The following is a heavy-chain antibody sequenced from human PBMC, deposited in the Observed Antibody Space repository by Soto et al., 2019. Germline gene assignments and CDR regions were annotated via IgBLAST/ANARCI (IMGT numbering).Heavy chain of an antibody. Sequence: ASVKVSCKASGYTFTSYGISWVRQAPGQGLEWMGWISAYNGNTNYAQKLQGRVTMTTDTSTSTAYMELRSLRSDDTAVYYCARSRTGSYSSRWFDPWGQGTLVTVSA. CDR1: GYTFTSYG. CDR2: ISAYNGNT. D-gene: IGHD1-1*01. V-gene: IGHV1-18*01. CDR3: ARSRTGSYSSRWFDP. J-gene: IGHJ5*02.